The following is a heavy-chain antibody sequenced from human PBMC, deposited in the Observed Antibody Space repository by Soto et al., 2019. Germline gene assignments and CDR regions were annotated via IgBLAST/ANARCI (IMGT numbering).Heavy chain of an antibody. Sequence: VQLVQSGAEVKKPGSSVKVSCKASGGTFSNYPFIWVRQAPGQGLDWMGGIIPIFGTTDYGQRFQGRVTITADVSTNTAYMELSSLRSDYTAVEYCARGLYCGGGCYSHFDYWGQGTLVTVSS. CDR3: ARGLYCGGGCYSHFDY. V-gene: IGHV1-69*01. D-gene: IGHD2-21*02. J-gene: IGHJ4*02. CDR2: IIPIFGTT. CDR1: GGTFSNYP.